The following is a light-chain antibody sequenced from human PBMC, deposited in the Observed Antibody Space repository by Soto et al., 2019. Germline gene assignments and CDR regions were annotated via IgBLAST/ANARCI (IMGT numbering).Light chain of an antibody. CDR3: QQYGSSYP. J-gene: IGKJ2*01. CDR2: GAS. CDR1: QSVSNNY. V-gene: IGKV3-20*01. Sequence: EIVLTQSPGTLSLSPGERATLSCRASQSVSNNYLAWYQRRPGQAPRLLIYGASGRATGIPDRFSASGSGTDFTLTISRLEPEDSAVYYCQQYGSSYPFGQGTKLDI.